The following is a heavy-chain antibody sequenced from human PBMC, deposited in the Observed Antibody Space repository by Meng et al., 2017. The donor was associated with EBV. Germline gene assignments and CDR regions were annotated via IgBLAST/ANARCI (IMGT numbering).Heavy chain of an antibody. D-gene: IGHD1-26*01. CDR1: EFTFTSAW. Sequence: VYVAGSGGGLLNHGESLQLSCAASEFTFTSAWMNWVRQDPGKGLEWVGRIRSQVDGRTADYSAPVKGRFTISRDDSKHTLYLQMNSLKIEDSAVYYCTTDEGGSRFWGQGTLVTVAS. CDR3: TTDEGGSRF. CDR2: IRSQVDGRTA. J-gene: IGHJ4*02. V-gene: IGHV3-15*01.